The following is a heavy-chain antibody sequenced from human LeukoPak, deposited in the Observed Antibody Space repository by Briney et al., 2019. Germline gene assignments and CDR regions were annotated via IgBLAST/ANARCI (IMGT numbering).Heavy chain of an antibody. Sequence: GGSLRLSCAASGFTFSSYAMSWVRQAPGKGLAWVSTISGGSGSTYCADSVKGRFTISRDNSKNTLYLQMNSLRDEDTAVYYCTRRGIAAAGTADYWGQGTLVTVSS. V-gene: IGHV3-23*01. CDR2: ISGGSGST. CDR1: GFTFSSYA. CDR3: TRRGIAAAGTADY. D-gene: IGHD6-13*01. J-gene: IGHJ4*02.